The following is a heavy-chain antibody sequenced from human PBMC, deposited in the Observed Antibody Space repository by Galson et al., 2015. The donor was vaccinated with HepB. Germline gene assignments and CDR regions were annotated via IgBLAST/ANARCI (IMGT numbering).Heavy chain of an antibody. J-gene: IGHJ4*02. CDR3: ARATNPTPWTQGYYFDY. V-gene: IGHV1-69*13. CDR1: GGTFSSYA. D-gene: IGHD1-1*01. CDR2: IIPIFGTA. Sequence: SVKVSCKASGGTFSSYAISWVRQAPGQGLEWMGGIIPIFGTANYAQKFQGRVTITADESTSTAYMELSSLRSEDTAVYYCARATNPTPWTQGYYFDYWGQGTLVTVSS.